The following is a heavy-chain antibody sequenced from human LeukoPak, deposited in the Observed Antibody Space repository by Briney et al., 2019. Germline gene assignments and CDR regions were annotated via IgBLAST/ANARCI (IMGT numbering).Heavy chain of an antibody. V-gene: IGHV4-30-2*01. J-gene: IGHJ4*02. CDR1: GGSISSGGYS. CDR3: ASGYSYAYYFDY. D-gene: IGHD5-18*01. CDR2: IYHSGST. Sequence: PSETLSLTCAVSGGSISSGGYSWSWIRQPPGKGLEWIGYIYHSGSTYYNPSLKSRVTMSVDTSKNQFSLKLSSVTAADTAVYYCASGYSYAYYFDYWGQGTLVTVSS.